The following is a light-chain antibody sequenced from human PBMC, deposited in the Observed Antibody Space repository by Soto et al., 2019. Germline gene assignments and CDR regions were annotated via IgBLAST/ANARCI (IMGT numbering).Light chain of an antibody. CDR1: QSLLHSNGENY. Sequence: DIVMTQSPLSLPVTPGEPASISCRSSQSLLHSNGENYLDWYLQKPGQSPQLLIYLGSNRASGVPDRFSGSGTGTDFTLKISRAEAEDVGVYYCMQALQTPRTFGPGTKVDIK. J-gene: IGKJ3*01. CDR3: MQALQTPRT. CDR2: LGS. V-gene: IGKV2-28*01.